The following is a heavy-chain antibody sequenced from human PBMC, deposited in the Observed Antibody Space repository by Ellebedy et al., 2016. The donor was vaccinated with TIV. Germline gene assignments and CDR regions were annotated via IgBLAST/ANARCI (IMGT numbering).Heavy chain of an antibody. CDR2: ISGYSGNT. Sequence: AASVKVSCKASGFTFTRYGINWVRQAPGQGLEWMGWISGYSGNTDYAQKFQGRVTMTTDTGTNTGYMELTSLTSDDTAVYYCARGSGTNWLDPWGQGTLVTVSS. CDR3: ARGSGTNWLDP. D-gene: IGHD1-26*01. V-gene: IGHV1-18*04. J-gene: IGHJ5*01. CDR1: GFTFTRYG.